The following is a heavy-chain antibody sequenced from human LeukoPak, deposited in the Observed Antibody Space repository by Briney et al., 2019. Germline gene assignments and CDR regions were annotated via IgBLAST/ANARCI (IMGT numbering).Heavy chain of an antibody. CDR1: GGSSSSSSYY. CDR3: ARRYGGNSNNYYCDD. D-gene: IGHD4-23*01. CDR2: IHGSAST. V-gene: IGHV4-39*01. Sequence: SETLSLTCSVSGGSSSSSSYYWGWIRQPPGKGLEWNGCIHGSASTNDNPSLKSHITISEDTSKIQFSLKLDSATAADTAVCYCARRYGGNSNNYYCDDWGQGTPVTVSS. J-gene: IGHJ4*01.